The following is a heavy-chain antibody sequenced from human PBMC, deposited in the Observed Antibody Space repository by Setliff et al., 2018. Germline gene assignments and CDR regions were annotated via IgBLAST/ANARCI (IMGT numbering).Heavy chain of an antibody. Sequence: SVKVSCKTSGFAFRGYFIHWVRQAPGQGLEWMGWINPKTGDTNYAQKLQGRVTMTRDTSIGTAYMELTSLGSDDTAVYYCARVAWGLEYFQYWGQGTLVTVSS. CDR1: GFAFRGYF. CDR3: ARVAWGLEYFQY. D-gene: IGHD7-27*01. CDR2: INPKTGDT. V-gene: IGHV1-2*02. J-gene: IGHJ1*01.